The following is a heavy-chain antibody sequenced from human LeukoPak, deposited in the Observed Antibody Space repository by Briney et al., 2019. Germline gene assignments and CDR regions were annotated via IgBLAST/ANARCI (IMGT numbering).Heavy chain of an antibody. Sequence: GASVKVSSKASGYTFTIYYMHWVRQAPGQGLEWMGIINPSGGSTSYAQKFQGRVTMTRDTSTSTVYMELSSLRSEDTAVYSCARVVRIAAYNWFDPWGQGALLTVAS. CDR1: GYTFTIYY. D-gene: IGHD2-15*01. CDR3: ARVVRIAAYNWFDP. V-gene: IGHV1-46*01. J-gene: IGHJ5*02. CDR2: INPSGGST.